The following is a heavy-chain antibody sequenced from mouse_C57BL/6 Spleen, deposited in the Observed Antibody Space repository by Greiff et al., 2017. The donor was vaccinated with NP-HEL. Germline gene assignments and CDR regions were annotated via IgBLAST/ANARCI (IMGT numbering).Heavy chain of an antibody. D-gene: IGHD2-2*01. CDR2: IHPNSGST. CDR1: GYTFTSYW. J-gene: IGHJ2*01. CDR3: ACGYDEGQYYFVY. Sequence: QVQLQQPGAELVKPGASVKLSCKASGYTFTSYWMHWVKQRPGQGLEWIGMIHPNSGSTNYNEKFKSKATLTVDKSSSTAYMQLSSLTSEDSAVYYCACGYDEGQYYFVYWGQGTTLTVSS. V-gene: IGHV1-64*01.